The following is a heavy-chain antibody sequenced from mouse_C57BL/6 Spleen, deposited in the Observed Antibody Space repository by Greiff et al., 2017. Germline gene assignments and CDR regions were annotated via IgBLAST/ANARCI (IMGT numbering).Heavy chain of an antibody. D-gene: IGHD1-1*01. CDR3: AGFTVPMDY. CDR2: INPSSGYT. Sequence: QVHVKQSGAELARPGASVKMSCKASGYTFTSYTMHWVKQRPGQGLEWIGYINPSSGYTKYNQKFKDKATLTADKSSSTAYMQLSSLTSEDSAVYYCAGFTVPMDYWGQGTSVTVSA. CDR1: GYTFTSYT. V-gene: IGHV1-4*01. J-gene: IGHJ4*01.